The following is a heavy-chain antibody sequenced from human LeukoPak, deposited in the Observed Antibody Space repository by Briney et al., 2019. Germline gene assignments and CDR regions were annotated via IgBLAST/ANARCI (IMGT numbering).Heavy chain of an antibody. CDR1: GFTFSSYS. CDR3: AGGPMGDPWYFDL. Sequence: KPGGSLRLSCAASGFTFSSYSMNCVRQAPGKGLEWVSSISISGSYIYYADSVKGRFTMSRDNAKNSLYLQIDSLRGEDTGVYHCAGGPMGDPWYFDLWGRSTLVTVSS. J-gene: IGHJ2*01. V-gene: IGHV3-21*01. D-gene: IGHD1-26*01. CDR2: ISISGSYI.